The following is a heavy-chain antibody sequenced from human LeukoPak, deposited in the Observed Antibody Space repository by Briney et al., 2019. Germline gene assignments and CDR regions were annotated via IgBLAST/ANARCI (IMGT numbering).Heavy chain of an antibody. D-gene: IGHD3-22*01. V-gene: IGHV3-23*01. CDR3: AKGQPWNYDSSGYYQGTDY. Sequence: GGSLRLSCAASGFTFSSYAMSWVRQAPGKGLEWVSAISGSGDSTYYADSVKGRFTISRDNSKNTLYLQMNSLRVEDTAVYYCAKGQPWNYDSSGYYQGTDYWGQGTLVTVSS. CDR1: GFTFSSYA. CDR2: ISGSGDST. J-gene: IGHJ4*02.